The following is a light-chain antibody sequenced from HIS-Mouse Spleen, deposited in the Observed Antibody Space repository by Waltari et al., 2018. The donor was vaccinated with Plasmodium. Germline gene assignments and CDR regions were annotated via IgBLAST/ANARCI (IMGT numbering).Light chain of an antibody. CDR3: QQSYSTLLLT. J-gene: IGKJ4*01. CDR1: QSVSSN. Sequence: MTQSPATLSVSPGERATLSCRASQSVSSNLAWYQQKPGQAPKLLIYAASSLQSGVPSRFSGSGSGTDFTLTISSLQPEDFATYYCQQSYSTLLLTFGGGTKVEIK. V-gene: IGKV1-39*01. CDR2: AAS.